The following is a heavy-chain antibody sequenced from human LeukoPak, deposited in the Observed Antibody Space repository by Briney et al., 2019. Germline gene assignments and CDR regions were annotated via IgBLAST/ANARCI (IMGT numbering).Heavy chain of an antibody. J-gene: IGHJ4*02. CDR2: INPNSGGT. Sequence: SVTVSCKASGSTFTGYYMHWVRPAPGQGLEWMGWINPNSGGTNYAQKFQGRVTMTRDTSISTAYMELSRLRSDDTAVYYCAREFGGYYVYFDYWGQGNLVTVCS. V-gene: IGHV1-2*02. D-gene: IGHD3-22*01. CDR3: AREFGGYYVYFDY. CDR1: GSTFTGYY.